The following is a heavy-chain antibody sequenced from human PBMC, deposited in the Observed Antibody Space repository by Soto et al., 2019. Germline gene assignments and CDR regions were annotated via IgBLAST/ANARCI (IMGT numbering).Heavy chain of an antibody. CDR3: ARDVDYDPLAPDFQH. V-gene: IGHV1-18*01. D-gene: IGHD3-16*01. J-gene: IGHJ1*01. Sequence: ASVKVSCKASNYTFSSFGISWMRQAPGQGFEWMGWINPHNDNINYARKFQGRLTLTTDTSTNTAYMELRRLTSDDTAVYYCARDVDYDPLAPDFQHWGQGTLVTVSS. CDR2: INPHNDNI. CDR1: NYTFSSFG.